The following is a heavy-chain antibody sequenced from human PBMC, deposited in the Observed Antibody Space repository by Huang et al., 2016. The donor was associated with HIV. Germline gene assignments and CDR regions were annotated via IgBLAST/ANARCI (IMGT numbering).Heavy chain of an antibody. V-gene: IGHV1-8*03. CDR1: GYTFTTYD. J-gene: IGHJ2*01. CDR3: ARARGWGYIDH. D-gene: IGHD7-27*01. Sequence: QVQLEQSGAEVTNPGASVKVSCKASGYTFTTYDINWVRQASGQGPEWMGWMNPKTGNTGCSQKFKGRLTIARNTSISMAYMELSRLRSDDTAVYYCARARGWGYIDHWGRGTQVSVFS. CDR2: MNPKTGNT.